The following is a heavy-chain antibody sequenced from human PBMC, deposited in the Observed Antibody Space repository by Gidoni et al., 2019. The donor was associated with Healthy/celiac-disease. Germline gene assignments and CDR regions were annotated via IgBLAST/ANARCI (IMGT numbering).Heavy chain of an antibody. V-gene: IGHV3-21*01. CDR2: ISSSSSYI. CDR1: GFTFRSYS. J-gene: IGHJ5*02. CDR3: ARASHFWSGYAVDGFDP. Sequence: EVQLVESGGGLVKPGGSLRLSCAASGFTFRSYSMNWVRQAPGKGLEWVSSISSSSSYIYYADSVKGRFTISRDNAKNSLYLQMNSLRAEDTAVYYCARASHFWSGYAVDGFDPWGQGTLVTVSS. D-gene: IGHD3-3*02.